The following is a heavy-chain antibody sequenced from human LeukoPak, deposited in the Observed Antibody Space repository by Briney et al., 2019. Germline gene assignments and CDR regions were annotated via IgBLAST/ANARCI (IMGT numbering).Heavy chain of an antibody. CDR1: GGSFSGYY. CDR2: IYYSGST. J-gene: IGHJ5*02. V-gene: IGHV4-30-4*08. D-gene: IGHD6-13*01. CDR3: ARVSYSSTFDP. Sequence: SETLSLTCAVYGGSFSGYYWSWIRQPPGKGLEWIGYIYYSGSTYYNPSLKSRVTISVDTSKNQFSLKLSSVTAADTAVYYCARVSYSSTFDPWGQGTLVTVSS.